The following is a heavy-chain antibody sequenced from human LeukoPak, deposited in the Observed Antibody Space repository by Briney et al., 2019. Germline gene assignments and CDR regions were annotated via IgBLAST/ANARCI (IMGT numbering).Heavy chain of an antibody. V-gene: IGHV4-38-2*02. CDR1: GYSISSGYY. J-gene: IGHJ4*02. CDR3: ARGSVEMATIHY. CDR2: IYHSGST. D-gene: IGHD5-24*01. Sequence: SETLSLTCTVSGYSISSGYYWGWIRQPPGKGLEWIGSIYHSGSTYYNPSLKSRVTISVDTSKNQFSLKLSSVTAADTAVYYCARGSVEMATIHYWGQGTLVTVSS.